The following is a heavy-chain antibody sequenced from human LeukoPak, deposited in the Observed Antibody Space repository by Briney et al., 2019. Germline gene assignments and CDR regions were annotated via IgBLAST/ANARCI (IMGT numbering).Heavy chain of an antibody. CDR1: AGSIIGFF. CDR2: ISYSGST. V-gene: IGHV4-59*01. J-gene: IGHJ4*02. Sequence: SETLSLTCTVSAGSIIGFFWSWIRQPPGKGLEWIGYISYSGSTNYNPSLKSRVTISADTSKNQVSLKLSCVTAADMAVYFCARSADSATYPVLDFWGQGILVTVSS. D-gene: IGHD1-26*01. CDR3: ARSADSATYPVLDF.